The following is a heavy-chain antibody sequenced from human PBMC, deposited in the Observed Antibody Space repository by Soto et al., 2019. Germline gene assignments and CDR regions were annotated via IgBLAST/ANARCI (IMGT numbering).Heavy chain of an antibody. V-gene: IGHV4-59*12. CDR3: ARVNYRNSIAAASYAFDI. CDR1: GGSISSYY. Sequence: PSETLSLTCTVSGGSISSYYWSWIRQPPGKGLGWIGYIFYGGSTNSNPSLKSRVTISIDTSKNQFSLKLSSVTAADTAVYYCARVNYRNSIAAASYAFDIWGQGTMVTVSS. CDR2: IFYGGST. D-gene: IGHD6-13*01. J-gene: IGHJ3*02.